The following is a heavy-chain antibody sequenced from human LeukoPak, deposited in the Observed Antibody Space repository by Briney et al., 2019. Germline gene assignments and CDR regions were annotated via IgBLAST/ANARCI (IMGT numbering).Heavy chain of an antibody. J-gene: IGHJ4*02. V-gene: IGHV4-4*07. D-gene: IGHD3-22*01. CDR1: GGSISSYY. Sequence: SETLSLTCTVSGGSISSYYWSWIRQPAGKGLEWIGRIYTSGSTNYNPSLKSRVTMSVDTSKNQFSLKLSSVTAADTAVYYCAREEYDSSGYYHKKHYYYFDYWGQGTLVTVSS. CDR3: AREEYDSSGYYHKKHYYYFDY. CDR2: IYTSGST.